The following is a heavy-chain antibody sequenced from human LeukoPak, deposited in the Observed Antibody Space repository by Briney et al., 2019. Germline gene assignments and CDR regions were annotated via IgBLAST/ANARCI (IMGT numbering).Heavy chain of an antibody. J-gene: IGHJ6*03. D-gene: IGHD2-2*02. Sequence: SETLSLTCTVSGGSITSDYWSWIRQPPGKGLEWIGDIYYSGRTNYNPSLKSRVTISVDRSKNQFSLKLTSVTAADTAEYYCARHLVVVPAAINYMDVWGKGTTVTVS. V-gene: IGHV4-59*01. CDR3: ARHLVVVPAAINYMDV. CDR2: IYYSGRT. CDR1: GGSITSDY.